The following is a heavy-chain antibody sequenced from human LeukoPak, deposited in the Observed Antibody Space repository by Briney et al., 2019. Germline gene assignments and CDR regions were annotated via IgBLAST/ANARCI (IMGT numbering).Heavy chain of an antibody. CDR3: AREGIAAAVN. Sequence: SVKLSCKASGGTCSSYSISWLRHAPGQALEWMGGIIPIFGTANYAQKFQGRVTITTDESTSTAYMELSSLRSEDTAVYYCAREGIAAAVNWGQGTLVTVSS. J-gene: IGHJ4*02. CDR2: IIPIFGTA. V-gene: IGHV1-69*05. CDR1: GGTCSSYS. D-gene: IGHD6-13*01.